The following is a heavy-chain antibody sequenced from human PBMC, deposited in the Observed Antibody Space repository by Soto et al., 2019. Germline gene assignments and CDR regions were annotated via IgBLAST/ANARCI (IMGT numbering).Heavy chain of an antibody. J-gene: IGHJ5*02. CDR3: AREVYSYDSSGYYRWFEP. CDR1: AYSFTSYW. Sequence: GESLKVSCKGSAYSFTSYWIGWVRQIPGKGLEWMAIIYPGDSDTRYSPSFQGQVTISADKSISTAYLQCGSLKASDTATYYCAREVYSYDSSGYYRWFEPWGQGTLVDVCS. CDR2: IYPGDSDT. V-gene: IGHV5-51*01. D-gene: IGHD3-22*01.